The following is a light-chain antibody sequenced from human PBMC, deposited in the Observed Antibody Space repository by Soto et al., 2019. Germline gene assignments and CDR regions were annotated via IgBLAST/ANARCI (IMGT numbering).Light chain of an antibody. Sequence: ENVLTQSPGTLSLSAGERATLSFRAVQRGISSYLSCYQQKPGQAPRLLIYGASTRATGIPDRFSGSGSGTDFTLTIIRLEPEDFAVYYCQQYGSSQWTFGQGTKVDIK. J-gene: IGKJ1*01. CDR2: GAS. V-gene: IGKV3-20*01. CDR3: QQYGSSQWT. CDR1: QRGISSY.